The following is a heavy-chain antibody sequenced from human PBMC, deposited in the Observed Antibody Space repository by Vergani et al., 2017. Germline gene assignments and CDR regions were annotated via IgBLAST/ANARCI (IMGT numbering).Heavy chain of an antibody. Sequence: QLQLQESGSGLVKPSQTLSLTCAVSGGSISSGGYSWSWIQQPPGKGLEWIGYIDHSGNTYYNPSLESRVTISVDMSKNQFSLKLSSVTAADTAVYYCARDTRDDYSYYFDYGGQGTMVTVS. V-gene: IGHV4-30-2*01. D-gene: IGHD4-11*01. CDR1: GGSISSGGYS. CDR2: IDHSGNT. J-gene: IGHJ4*03. CDR3: ARDTRDDYSYYFDY.